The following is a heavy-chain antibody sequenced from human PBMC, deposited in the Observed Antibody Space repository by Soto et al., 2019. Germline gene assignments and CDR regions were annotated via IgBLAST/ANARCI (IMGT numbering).Heavy chain of an antibody. V-gene: IGHV3-23*01. J-gene: IGHJ4*02. CDR3: AKTDRLIAARPAADY. Sequence: HPVVSLRLSFEPSGFTFSSYAMSWFRQAPGKGLEWVSAISGSGGSTYYADSVKGRFTISRDNSKNTLYLQMNSLRAEDTAVYYCAKTDRLIAARPAADYWGQGT. CDR2: ISGSGGST. D-gene: IGHD6-6*01. CDR1: GFTFSSYA.